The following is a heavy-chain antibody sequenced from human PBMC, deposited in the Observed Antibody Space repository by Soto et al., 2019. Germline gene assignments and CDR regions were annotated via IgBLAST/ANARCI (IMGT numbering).Heavy chain of an antibody. CDR3: ARGLFYITIFGVAPFDP. J-gene: IGHJ5*02. Sequence: SETLSLTCTVSGGSISSGGYYWSWIRQLPGTGLEWIGYISYRGSAYSNPSLKSRVTISVDSSKNQFSLDLRSVTAADTAVYYCARGLFYITIFGVAPFDPWGQGTLVTVSS. CDR1: GGSISSGGYY. D-gene: IGHD3-3*01. CDR2: ISYRGSA. V-gene: IGHV4-31*03.